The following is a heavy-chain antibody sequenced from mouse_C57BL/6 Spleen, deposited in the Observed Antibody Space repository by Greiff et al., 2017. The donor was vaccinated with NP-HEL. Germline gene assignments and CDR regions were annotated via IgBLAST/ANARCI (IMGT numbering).Heavy chain of an antibody. CDR1: GYTFTSYW. V-gene: IGHV1-55*01. CDR3: AREDGYYFDY. CDR2: IYPGSGST. Sequence: QVQLQQPGAELVKPGASVKMSCKASGYTFTSYWITWVKQRPGQGLEWIGDIYPGSGSTNYNEKFKSKATLTVGTSSSTAYMQLSSLTSEDSAVYYCAREDGYYFDYWGQGTTLTVSS. J-gene: IGHJ2*01. D-gene: IGHD2-3*01.